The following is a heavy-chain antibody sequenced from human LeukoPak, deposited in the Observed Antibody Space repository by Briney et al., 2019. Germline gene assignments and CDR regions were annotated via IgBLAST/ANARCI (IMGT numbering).Heavy chain of an antibody. CDR1: GGTFSSYT. CDR2: IIPILGIA. CDR3: ARVTGFGELFPYNWFDP. V-gene: IGHV1-69*02. D-gene: IGHD3-10*01. J-gene: IGHJ5*02. Sequence: SVKVSCKASGGTFSSYTISWVRQAPGQRLEWMGRIIPILGIANYAQKFQGRVTITADKSTSTTYMELSSLRSEDTAVYYCARVTGFGELFPYNWFDPWGQGTLVTVSS.